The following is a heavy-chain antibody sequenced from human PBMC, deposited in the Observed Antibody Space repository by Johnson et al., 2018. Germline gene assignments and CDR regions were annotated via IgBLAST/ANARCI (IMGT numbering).Heavy chain of an antibody. V-gene: IGHV4-34*01. CDR3: ARSPPKGTGRSGYYHYGLDV. CDR2: VNHSGAT. D-gene: IGHD2-15*01. J-gene: IGHJ6*02. Sequence: QVQLQQWGAGLLKPSETLSLTCGIFGGSFSNYYWTWIRQPPGKGLEWIGEVNHSGATNNNPSLDSRVTISVDVSKNQFSLQLPTMTAADTAIYYWARSPPKGTGRSGYYHYGLDVGGQGTTVTVSS. CDR1: GGSFSNYY.